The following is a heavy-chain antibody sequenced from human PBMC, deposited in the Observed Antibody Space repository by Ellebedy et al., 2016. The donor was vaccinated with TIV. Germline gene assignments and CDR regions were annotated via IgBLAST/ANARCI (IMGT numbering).Heavy chain of an antibody. CDR2: INPNSGGT. CDR3: ARGLGPDPPVDY. D-gene: IGHD1-14*01. CDR1: GYTFTGYY. V-gene: IGHV1-2*02. Sequence: ASVKVSXXASGYTFTGYYMHWVRQAPGQGLEWMGWINPNSGGTNYAQKFQGRVTMTRNTSISTAYMELSSLRSEDTAVYYCARGLGPDPPVDYWGQGTLVTVSS. J-gene: IGHJ4*02.